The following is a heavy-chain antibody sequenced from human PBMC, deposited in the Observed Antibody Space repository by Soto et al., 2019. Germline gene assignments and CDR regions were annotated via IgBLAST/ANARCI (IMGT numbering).Heavy chain of an antibody. J-gene: IGHJ6*03. CDR2: IYYSGST. V-gene: IGHV4-31*03. D-gene: IGHD3-16*01. Sequence: PSETLSLTCTVSGGSISSGGYYWSWIRQHPGKGLEWIGYIYYSGSTYYNPSLKSRVTISVDTSKNQFSLKLSSVTAADTAVYYCALTISDDYYYYMDVWGKGTTVTVSS. CDR1: GGSISSGGYY. CDR3: ALTISDDYYYYMDV.